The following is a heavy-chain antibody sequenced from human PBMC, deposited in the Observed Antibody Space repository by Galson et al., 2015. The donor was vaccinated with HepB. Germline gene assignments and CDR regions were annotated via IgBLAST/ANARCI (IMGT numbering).Heavy chain of an antibody. J-gene: IGHJ4*02. D-gene: IGHD2-2*02. CDR1: GYTFTSYG. CDR3: ARYCSSTSCDNDFDY. Sequence: SVKASCKASGYTFTSYGISWVRQAPGQGLEWMGWISAYNGNTNYAQKLQGRVTMTTDTSTSTAYMELRSLRSDDTAVYYCARYCSSTSCDNDFDYWGQGTLVTVSS. V-gene: IGHV1-18*01. CDR2: ISAYNGNT.